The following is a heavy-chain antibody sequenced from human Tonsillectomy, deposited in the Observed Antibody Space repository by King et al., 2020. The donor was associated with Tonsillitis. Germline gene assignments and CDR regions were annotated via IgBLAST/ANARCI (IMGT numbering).Heavy chain of an antibody. J-gene: IGHJ4*02. D-gene: IGHD1-26*01. V-gene: IGHV4-59*08. CDR2: IYYSGIT. CDR1: GGSISFYY. Sequence: VQLQESGPGLVKPSETLSLTCTVSGGSISFYYWSWIRQPPGKGLEWIGYIYYSGITNYNPSLKSRGTISVDTSKNQFSLKLSSVTAADTAVYYCARQGEWELLSYFDYWGQGTLVTVSS. CDR3: ARQGEWELLSYFDY.